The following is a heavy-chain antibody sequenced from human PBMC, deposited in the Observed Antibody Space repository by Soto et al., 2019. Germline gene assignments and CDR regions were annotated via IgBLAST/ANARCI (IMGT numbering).Heavy chain of an antibody. CDR3: TTDLWRIAVVVGSTGYFNP. J-gene: IGHJ5*02. Sequence: GGSLRLSCAASGFTFSDAWMSCVRQAAGKGLDWVGRIKSKSDVGTTEYAAPVRGRFTISRDDSKNTLYLQMNSLKTEDTAVYYCTTDLWRIAVVVGSTGYFNPWGQGT. CDR1: GFTFSDAW. CDR2: IKSKSDVGTT. V-gene: IGHV3-15*01. D-gene: IGHD2-15*01.